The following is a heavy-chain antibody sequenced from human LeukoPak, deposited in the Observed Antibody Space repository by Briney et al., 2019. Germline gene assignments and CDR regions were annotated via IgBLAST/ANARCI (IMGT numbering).Heavy chain of an antibody. J-gene: IGHJ5*02. CDR3: ARDGGAYCSSTSCYRSWFDP. Sequence: ASVKVSCKASGYTLTSYGISWVRQAPGQGLEWMGWISAYNGNTNYAQKLQGRVTMTTDTSTSTAYMELRSLRSDDTAVYYCARDGGAYCSSTSCYRSWFDPWGQGTLVTVSS. V-gene: IGHV1-18*01. CDR2: ISAYNGNT. CDR1: GYTLTSYG. D-gene: IGHD2-2*02.